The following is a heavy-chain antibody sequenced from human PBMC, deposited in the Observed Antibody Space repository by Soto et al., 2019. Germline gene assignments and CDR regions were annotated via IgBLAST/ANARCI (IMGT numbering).Heavy chain of an antibody. Sequence: SQTLSLTCTVSGGSVSIGDYYWSWIRQSPGRGLEWIGHIYDGGSTYSNPSPRSRVSISVDTSKTQFSLDLSSVTAADTAVYYCARGPFGDKVDYWGQGALVTVSS. J-gene: IGHJ4*02. D-gene: IGHD3-16*01. V-gene: IGHV4-30-4*01. CDR3: ARGPFGDKVDY. CDR2: IYDGGST. CDR1: GGSVSIGDYY.